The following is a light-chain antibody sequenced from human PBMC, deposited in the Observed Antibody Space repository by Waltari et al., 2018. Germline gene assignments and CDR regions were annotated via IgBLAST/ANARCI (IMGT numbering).Light chain of an antibody. V-gene: IGLV1-51*01. CDR1: SSNIGDYF. CDR3: GTWDSGLSVVV. CDR2: GSD. J-gene: IGLJ2*01. Sequence: QSVLTQPPSVSAAPGQKVTISCSVSSSNIGDYFVSWYQHLPATAPKLLIYGSDKRLSGIPDRFSGCKSCTSATLGITGLQTGDEADYYCGTWDSGLSVVVFGVGTKVTVL.